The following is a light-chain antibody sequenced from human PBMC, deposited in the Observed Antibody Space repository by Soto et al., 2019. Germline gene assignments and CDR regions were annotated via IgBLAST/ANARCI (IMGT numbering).Light chain of an antibody. Sequence: DIVMTQSPDSLAVSLGERATINCKSSQSVLYSSNNKNYLAWYQQKPGQPPKLLIYWASTRESGVPDRFSGSGSGTDFTLTISSLQAEDVAVYYCQQYYSTPGVTFGPGTKVYIK. V-gene: IGKV4-1*01. CDR2: WAS. CDR3: QQYYSTPGVT. CDR1: QSVLYSSNNKNY. J-gene: IGKJ3*01.